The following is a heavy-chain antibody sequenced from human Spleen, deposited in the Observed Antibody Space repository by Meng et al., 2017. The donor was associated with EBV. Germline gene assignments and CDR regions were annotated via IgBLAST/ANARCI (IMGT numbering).Heavy chain of an antibody. CDR2: MYFGGTT. CDR3: ARHIDPWANSFDP. D-gene: IGHD1-26*01. Sequence: LQWTAPGPGPVRLSETPSPTCSVSGGSIRSGDYYWGWIRQPPGKGLQWIGSMYFGGTTYYNPSLKSRVAISMDTSKNYFSLKVSSVTAADTAVYYCARHIDPWANSFDPWGQGALVTVSS. J-gene: IGHJ5*02. CDR1: GGSIRSGDYY. V-gene: IGHV4-39*01.